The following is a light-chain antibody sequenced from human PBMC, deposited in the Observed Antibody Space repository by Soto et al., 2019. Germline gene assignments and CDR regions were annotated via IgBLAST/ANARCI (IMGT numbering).Light chain of an antibody. Sequence: EIVMTQSPATLSVSPGERATLSCRASQSVSSNLAWYQQKPGQAPRLLIYGASTRATGIPARFSGSGSGTEFTLTISSLQSEDFAVYDCQQYNNWPRTFGQGTKVAIE. J-gene: IGKJ1*01. V-gene: IGKV3-15*01. CDR3: QQYNNWPRT. CDR1: QSVSSN. CDR2: GAS.